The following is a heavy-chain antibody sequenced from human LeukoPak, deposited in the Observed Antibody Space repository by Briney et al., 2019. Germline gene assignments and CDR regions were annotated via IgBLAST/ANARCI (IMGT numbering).Heavy chain of an antibody. J-gene: IGHJ5*02. CDR2: IYYSGSS. V-gene: IGHV4-59*01. CDR1: GGSISSYY. Sequence: PSETLSLTCTASGGSISSYYWSWIRQPPGKGLEWIGYIYYSGSSNYNPSLKSRVTISVDTSKNQFSLKLSSVTAADTAVYYCARGGHYYYSTGWFHPWGQGTVVTVSS. D-gene: IGHD3-22*01. CDR3: ARGGHYYYSTGWFHP.